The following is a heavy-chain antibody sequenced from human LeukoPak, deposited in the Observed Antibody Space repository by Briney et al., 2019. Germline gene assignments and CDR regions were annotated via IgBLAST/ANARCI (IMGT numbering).Heavy chain of an antibody. Sequence: GESLKISCKASGYSFTSYWIGWVRQMPGKGLEWMGIIDPSDSDIRYTPSFQGQVTISVDKSLSTAYLQWNSLKASDTAIYYCARQTAMGRSGDYWGQGTLVTVSS. D-gene: IGHD7-27*01. J-gene: IGHJ4*02. CDR2: IDPSDSDI. CDR1: GYSFTSYW. CDR3: ARQTAMGRSGDY. V-gene: IGHV5-51*01.